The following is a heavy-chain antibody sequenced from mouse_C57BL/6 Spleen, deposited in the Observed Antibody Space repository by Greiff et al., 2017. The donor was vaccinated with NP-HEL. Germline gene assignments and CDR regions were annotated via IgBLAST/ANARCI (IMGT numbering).Heavy chain of an antibody. Sequence: EVQRVESGEGLVKPGGSLKLSCAASGFTFSSYAMSWVRQTPEKKLEWVAYISSGGDYIYYADTVKGRFTISRDNARNTLYLQMSSLKSEDTAMYYCTRDDGNYRFAYWGQGTLVTVSA. CDR1: GFTFSSYA. V-gene: IGHV5-9-1*02. J-gene: IGHJ3*01. CDR2: ISSGGDYI. CDR3: TRDDGNYRFAY. D-gene: IGHD2-3*01.